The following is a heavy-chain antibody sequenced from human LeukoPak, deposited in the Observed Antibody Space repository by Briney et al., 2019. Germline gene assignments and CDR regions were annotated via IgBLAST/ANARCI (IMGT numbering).Heavy chain of an antibody. J-gene: IGHJ4*01. CDR2: ISPNGDT. D-gene: IGHD4/OR15-4a*01. CDR3: SRLASHNGQHAGALDF. CDR1: GVSIGNPYNY. V-gene: IGHV4-30-4*01. Sequence: SETLSLTCGVSGVSIGNPYNYWTWIRQPPGKALEWVGFISPNGDTYYSPSLEGRVTISRDTSNNHFSLRLASVSATDTAVYYCSRLASHNGQHAGALDFWGQGTLVTVSS.